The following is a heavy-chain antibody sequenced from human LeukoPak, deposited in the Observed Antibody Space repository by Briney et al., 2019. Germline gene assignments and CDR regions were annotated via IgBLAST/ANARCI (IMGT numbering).Heavy chain of an antibody. V-gene: IGHV4-34*01. D-gene: IGHD3-10*01. CDR2: INHSGST. CDR1: GGSLSGYY. Sequence: SETLSLTCAVYGGSLSGYYWSWIRQPPGKGLEWIGEINHSGSTNYNPSLKSRVTISVDTSKNQFSLKLSSVTAADTAVYYCARPKITMVREAGAFDIWGQGTMVTVSS. CDR3: ARPKITMVREAGAFDI. J-gene: IGHJ3*02.